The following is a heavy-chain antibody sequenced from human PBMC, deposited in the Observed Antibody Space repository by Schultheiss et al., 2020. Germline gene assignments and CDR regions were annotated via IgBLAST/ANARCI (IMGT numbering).Heavy chain of an antibody. J-gene: IGHJ6*02. D-gene: IGHD2-2*01. V-gene: IGHV3-23*01. CDR1: GFSFSSYA. CDR2: INGRGDTT. CDR3: ARVRASSHIYYGMDV. Sequence: GGSLRLSCAASGFSFSSYAMSWVRQAPGKGLEWVSAINGRGDTTYYAGSVKGRFTISRDNSKNTLYLQMNSLRAEDTAVYYCARVRASSHIYYGMDVWGQGTTVTVSS.